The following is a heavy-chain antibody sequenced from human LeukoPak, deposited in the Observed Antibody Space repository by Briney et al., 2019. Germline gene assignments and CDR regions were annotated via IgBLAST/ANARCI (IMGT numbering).Heavy chain of an antibody. D-gene: IGHD4-23*01. V-gene: IGHV1-18*01. CDR3: ARDQRWVTLGMMDV. J-gene: IGHJ6*04. CDR1: GYTFTSYG. CDR2: TSAYNGNT. Sequence: ASVKVSCKASGYTFTSYGISWVRQAPGQGLEWMGWTSAYNGNTNYAQKLQGRVTMTTDTSTSTAYMELRSLRSDDTAVYYCARDQRWVTLGMMDVWGKGTTVTVSS.